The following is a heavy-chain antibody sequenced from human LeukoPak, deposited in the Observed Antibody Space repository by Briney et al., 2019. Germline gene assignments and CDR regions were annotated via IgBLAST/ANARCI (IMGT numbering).Heavy chain of an antibody. Sequence: GWSLRLSCAASGVTFSSYAMSWVRQAPGKGLEWVSTFSGSGGNTYYADSVKGRFTISRDNSKNTVYLQMNSLSAEDAAVYYCVKDDGWVQYANWGQGNLVTVSS. CDR2: FSGSGGNT. D-gene: IGHD5-24*01. CDR1: GVTFSSYA. CDR3: VKDDGWVQYAN. V-gene: IGHV3-23*01. J-gene: IGHJ4*02.